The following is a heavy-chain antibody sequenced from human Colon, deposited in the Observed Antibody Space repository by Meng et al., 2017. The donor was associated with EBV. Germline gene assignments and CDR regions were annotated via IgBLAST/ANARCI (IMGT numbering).Heavy chain of an antibody. CDR1: GDSITNHNW. CDR3: LRGSGGSV. V-gene: IGHV4-4*02. Sequence: QVQWRESGPALVNPSETLSLTCAFSGDSITNHNWWAWVRQPPGKGLEWIGEIPHRGSSAYNPSLKSRVSMSIDKSKNQFSLKLTSVTAADTVVYHCLRGSGGSVWGQGTLVTVSS. J-gene: IGHJ1*01. D-gene: IGHD3-10*01. CDR2: IPHRGSS.